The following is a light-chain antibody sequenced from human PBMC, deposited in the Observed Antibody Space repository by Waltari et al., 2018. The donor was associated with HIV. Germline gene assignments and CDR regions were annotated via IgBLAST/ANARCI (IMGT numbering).Light chain of an antibody. J-gene: IGKJ2*01. CDR1: QNIKKN. CDR3: QQSYTSPHT. V-gene: IGKV1-39*01. Sequence: DIQMTQSPSSLSASVGDRVTITCRARQNIKKNLNWYQQKPGEAPKLLIHTTSSLQRGVPSRFSGSGSGTEFTLTISGLQSEDSATYYCQQSYTSPHTFGEGTNVEIK. CDR2: TTS.